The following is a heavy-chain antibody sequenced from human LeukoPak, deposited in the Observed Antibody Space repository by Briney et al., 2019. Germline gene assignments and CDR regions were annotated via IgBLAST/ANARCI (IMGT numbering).Heavy chain of an antibody. CDR3: ARGLKSPNNYYYDSRARYYYYMDV. CDR2: VHSSGST. Sequence: SETLSLTCTVSGASIGSFYWSWIRQPAGKGLEWIGRVHSSGSTNYIPSIKSRVTISVDTSKNQFSLKLSSVTAADTAVYYCARGLKSPNNYYYDSRARYYYYMDVWGKGTTVTVSS. CDR1: GASIGSFY. D-gene: IGHD3-22*01. J-gene: IGHJ6*03. V-gene: IGHV4-4*07.